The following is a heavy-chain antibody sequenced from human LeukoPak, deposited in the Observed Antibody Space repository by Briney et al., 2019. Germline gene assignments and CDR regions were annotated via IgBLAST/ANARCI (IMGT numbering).Heavy chain of an antibody. CDR3: ARLGGSGWSNWLDP. J-gene: IGHJ5*02. D-gene: IGHD6-19*01. CDR1: GGSISSYY. CDR2: IYYSGST. V-gene: IGHV4-59*08. Sequence: PSETLSLTCTVSGGSISSYYWSWIRQPPGKGLEWIGYIYYSGSTNYNPSLKSRVTISVDTSKNQFSLKLSSVTAADTAVYYCARLGGSGWSNWLDPWGQGTLVTVSS.